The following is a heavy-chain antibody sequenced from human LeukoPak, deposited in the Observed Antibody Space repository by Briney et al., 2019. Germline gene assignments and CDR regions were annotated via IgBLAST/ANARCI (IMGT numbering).Heavy chain of an antibody. D-gene: IGHD3-10*01. CDR2: ISGSGGST. Sequence: GGSLRLSCAASGLTFSSYGMSWVRQAPGKGLEWVSAISGSGGSTYYADSVKGRFTISRDNSKNTLYLQMNSLRAEDTAVYYCAKDAGVGYYYYMDVWGKGTTVTVSS. CDR1: GLTFSSYG. CDR3: AKDAGVGYYYYMDV. V-gene: IGHV3-23*01. J-gene: IGHJ6*03.